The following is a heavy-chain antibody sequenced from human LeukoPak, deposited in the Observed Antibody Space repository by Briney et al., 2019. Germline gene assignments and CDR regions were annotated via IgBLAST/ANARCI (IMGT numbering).Heavy chain of an antibody. CDR1: GFTFSTYA. CDR3: AREGDSRWGELSP. Sequence: PGRSLRLSCAASGFTFSTYAIHWVRQAPGKGLEWVAVIWFDGSEQYYADSVKGRFIISRDNSKSTSNLQLNSLGAEDTAVYYCAREGDSRWGELSPWGQGTLVTVSS. J-gene: IGHJ1*01. CDR2: IWFDGSEQ. D-gene: IGHD3-16*02. V-gene: IGHV3-33*01.